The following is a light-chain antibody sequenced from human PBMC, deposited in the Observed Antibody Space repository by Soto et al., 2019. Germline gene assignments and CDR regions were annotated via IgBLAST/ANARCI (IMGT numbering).Light chain of an antibody. CDR1: QSISSY. V-gene: IGKV1-39*01. CDR3: QQSYSTPFT. Sequence: DIQLTQSPSSLAASVCDSVTITCRASQSISSYLNCYQQKPGKAPKLLIYAASSLHSGVPSRFSGSVSGTDFTLTISSLQPEDFATYYCQQSYSTPFTFGRGTKVDIK. CDR2: AAS. J-gene: IGKJ3*01.